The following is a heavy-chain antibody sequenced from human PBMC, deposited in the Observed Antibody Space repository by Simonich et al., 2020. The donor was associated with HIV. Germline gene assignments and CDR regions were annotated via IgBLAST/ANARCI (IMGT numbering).Heavy chain of an antibody. Sequence: QVQLVQSGAEVKKPGDSVKVSCKASGYTFTSYYMHWVRQAPGQGLEWMVIIHPCGGSTTYAQKFQGRVPMTRDTSTNTVYMGLSSLRSEDTAVYYCARDLITAAGSGPFDYWGQGTLVTVSS. CDR2: IHPCGGST. D-gene: IGHD6-13*01. J-gene: IGHJ4*02. V-gene: IGHV1-46*01. CDR3: ARDLITAAGSGPFDY. CDR1: GYTFTSYY.